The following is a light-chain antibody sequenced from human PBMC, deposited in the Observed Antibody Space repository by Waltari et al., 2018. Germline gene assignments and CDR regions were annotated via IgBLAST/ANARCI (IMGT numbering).Light chain of an antibody. CDR2: CTS. Sequence: VLTQSPGTLSLSPGERATLSCRASHSVSHNYLAWYQQKPGPAPRPLIYCTSSRATGIPERFSGSGSETEFTLTISRLEPEDYAVYYCQQYGTSPRTFGQGTKVEIK. V-gene: IGKV3-20*01. CDR3: QQYGTSPRT. CDR1: HSVSHNY. J-gene: IGKJ1*01.